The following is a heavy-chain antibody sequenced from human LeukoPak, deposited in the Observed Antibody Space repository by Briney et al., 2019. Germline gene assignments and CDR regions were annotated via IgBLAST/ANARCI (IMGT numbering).Heavy chain of an antibody. D-gene: IGHD1-26*01. V-gene: IGHV1-69*13. J-gene: IGHJ4*02. CDR2: IIPIFGTA. CDR3: AREPTSGSCYFDY. Sequence: SVKVSCKASGGTFSSYAISWVRQAPGQGLEWMGGIIPIFGTANYAQKFQGRVTITADESTGTAYMELSRLRSDDTAVYYCAREPTSGSCYFDYWGLGTLVTVSS. CDR1: GGTFSSYA.